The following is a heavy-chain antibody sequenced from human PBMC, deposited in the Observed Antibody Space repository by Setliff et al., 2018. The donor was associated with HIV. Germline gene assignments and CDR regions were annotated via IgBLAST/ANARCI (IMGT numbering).Heavy chain of an antibody. CDR3: AKDMSTDWYTVSGFDL. CDR2: ISWSSGSI. CDR1: GFTLDDYV. D-gene: IGHD3-9*01. J-gene: IGHJ5*02. V-gene: IGHV3-9*01. Sequence: GGSLRLSCVASGFTLDDYVMHWVRQAPGKGLEWVSGISWSSGSIDSADSVKGRFTISRDNAKNSLYLQMNNLRPEDTALYYCAKDMSTDWYTVSGFDLWGQGTLVTVSS.